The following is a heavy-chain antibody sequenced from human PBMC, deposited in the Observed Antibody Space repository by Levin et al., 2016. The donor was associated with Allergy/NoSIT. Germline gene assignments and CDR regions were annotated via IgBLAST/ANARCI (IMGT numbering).Heavy chain of an antibody. D-gene: IGHD3-22*01. J-gene: IGHJ4*02. Sequence: GESLKISCAASGFNVGTNYINWVRQAPGKGLEWVSVINTGGGTDYADAVKGRFIMSRDTSKNTVYLQMNSLRVEDTAVYYCARDAASDDKSLAYWGQGTLVTVSS. V-gene: IGHV3-66*01. CDR1: GFNVGTNY. CDR3: ARDAASDDKSLAY. CDR2: INTGGGT.